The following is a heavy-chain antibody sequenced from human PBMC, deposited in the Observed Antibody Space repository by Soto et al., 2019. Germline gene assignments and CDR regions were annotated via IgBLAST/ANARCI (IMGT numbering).Heavy chain of an antibody. CDR2: ISYDGHNT. J-gene: IGHJ4*02. CDR1: GFTFSSYG. D-gene: IGHD6-13*01. V-gene: IGHV3-30*18. Sequence: QVQLVESGGGVVQPGRSLRLSCAASGFTFSSYGTHWVRQAPGKGLEWVAVISYDGHNTYYADSVKGRFTVSRDNSKNPLFLQMNRLRAEDTAVYYCAKDRSYSDSLPSGPFDYWCQGTLVTVYS. CDR3: AKDRSYSDSLPSGPFDY.